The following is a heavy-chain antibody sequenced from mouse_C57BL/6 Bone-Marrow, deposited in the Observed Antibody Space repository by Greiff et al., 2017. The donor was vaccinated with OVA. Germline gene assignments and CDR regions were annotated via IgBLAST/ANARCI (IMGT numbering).Heavy chain of an antibody. V-gene: IGHV5-4*01. Sequence: EVHLVESGGGLVKPGGSLKLSCAASGFTFSSYAMSWVRQTPEKRLEWVATISDGGSYTYYQDNVKGRFTISRDNAKNNLYLQMSHLKSEDTAMYYCAREGRYYYGSSLDYWGQGTTLTVSS. D-gene: IGHD1-1*01. CDR1: GFTFSSYA. CDR3: AREGRYYYGSSLDY. J-gene: IGHJ2*01. CDR2: ISDGGSYT.